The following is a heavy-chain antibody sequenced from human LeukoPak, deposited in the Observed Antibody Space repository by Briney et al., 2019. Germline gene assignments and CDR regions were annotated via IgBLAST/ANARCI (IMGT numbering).Heavy chain of an antibody. Sequence: GGSLRLSCAASGFTFSSYAMGWVRQAPGKGLEWVSAISGSGGSTYYADSVKGRFTISRDNSKNTLYLQMNSLRAEDTAVYYCAKDGYMIKWELLDYFDYWGQGTLVTVSS. CDR3: AKDGYMIKWELLDYFDY. J-gene: IGHJ4*02. D-gene: IGHD1-26*01. CDR2: ISGSGGST. V-gene: IGHV3-23*01. CDR1: GFTFSSYA.